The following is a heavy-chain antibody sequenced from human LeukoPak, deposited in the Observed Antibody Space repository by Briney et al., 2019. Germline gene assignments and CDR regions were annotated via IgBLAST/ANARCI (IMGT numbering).Heavy chain of an antibody. J-gene: IGHJ5*02. CDR1: GGSISNYY. D-gene: IGHD2-8*01. CDR2: IYYSGST. CDR3: ARCVVADAGVFLSGNWFDP. V-gene: IGHV4-59*08. Sequence: SETLSLTCTVSGGSISNYYWSWIRQPPGKGLEWIGYIYYSGSTNYNPSLKSRVTISVDTSKNQFSLKLSSVTAADTAVYYCARCVVADAGVFLSGNWFDPWGQGTLAIVSS.